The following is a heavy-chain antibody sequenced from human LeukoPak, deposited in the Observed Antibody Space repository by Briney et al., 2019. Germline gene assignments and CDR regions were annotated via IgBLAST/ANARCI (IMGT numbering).Heavy chain of an antibody. CDR1: GYTFANHG. Sequence: GASVKVSCKASGYTFANHGIIWVRQAPGQGLEWMGMISITTGKATYAQKFQGRVTVTTDSSTSTAYMELRSLKSDDTAVYFCARRGGLYSSSSALDIWGQGTLVTVSS. D-gene: IGHD6-6*01. CDR3: ARRGGLYSSSSALDI. CDR2: ISITTGKA. J-gene: IGHJ4*02. V-gene: IGHV1-18*01.